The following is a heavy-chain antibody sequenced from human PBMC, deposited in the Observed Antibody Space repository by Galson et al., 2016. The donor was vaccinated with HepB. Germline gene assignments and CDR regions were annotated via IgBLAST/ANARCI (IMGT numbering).Heavy chain of an antibody. D-gene: IGHD6-13*01. J-gene: IGHJ4*02. Sequence: SLRLSCAASGFTFSSYAMSWVRQAPGKGLEWVSAISGSGGSTYYADSVKGRFTISRDNSKNTLYLQMNSLRAEDTAVYYCAKYLALYNSSAGYFDYWGQGTLVTVSS. CDR1: GFTFSSYA. V-gene: IGHV3-23*01. CDR2: ISGSGGST. CDR3: AKYLALYNSSAGYFDY.